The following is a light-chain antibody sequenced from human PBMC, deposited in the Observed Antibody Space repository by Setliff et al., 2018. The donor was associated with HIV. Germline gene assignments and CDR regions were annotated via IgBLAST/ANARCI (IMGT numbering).Light chain of an antibody. CDR3: QSYDNILSGYV. V-gene: IGLV1-40*01. J-gene: IGLJ1*01. Sequence: QSVLTQPPSVSGAPGQRVTLPCTGSRSNIGSPYDVHWYQQLPGAAPKLLIYANDNRPSGVPDRFSGSRSGTSASLAIAGLQAEDEADYYCQSYDNILSGYVFGPGTKVTVL. CDR2: AND. CDR1: RSNIGSPYD.